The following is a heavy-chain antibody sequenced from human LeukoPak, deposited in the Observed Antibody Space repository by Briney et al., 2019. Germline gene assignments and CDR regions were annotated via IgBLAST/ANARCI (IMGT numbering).Heavy chain of an antibody. CDR3: ASMTSDY. V-gene: IGHV3-21*01. Sequence: GGSLRLSCAASGFTFSSYAMNWVRQTPGKGLEWVSSISSSSSHIYYADSLKGRFTISRDNANNSLYLQMNSLRAEDTAVYYCASMTSDYWGQGTLVTVSS. CDR1: GFTFSSYA. J-gene: IGHJ4*02. CDR2: ISSSSSHI.